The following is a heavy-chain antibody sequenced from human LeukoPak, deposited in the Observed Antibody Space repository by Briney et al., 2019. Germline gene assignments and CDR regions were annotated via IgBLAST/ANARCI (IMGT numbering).Heavy chain of an antibody. Sequence: GGSLRLSCAASGFTFSIAWMSWVRQAPGKGLEWVGRIKSRGDGETRDYAAPVKDRFIISRDDSKNTLYLQMDCLRTEDTAIYYCAAVGEWLSNAFNTWGQGTLVTVSA. CDR2: IKSRGDGETR. J-gene: IGHJ3*02. CDR3: AAVGEWLSNAFNT. V-gene: IGHV3-15*01. CDR1: GFTFSIAW. D-gene: IGHD3-3*01.